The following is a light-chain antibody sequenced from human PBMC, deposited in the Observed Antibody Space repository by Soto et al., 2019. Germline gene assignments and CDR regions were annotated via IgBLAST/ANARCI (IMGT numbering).Light chain of an antibody. J-gene: IGLJ1*01. V-gene: IGLV2-18*02. CDR3: SSYTSSSTLYV. CDR1: STDFVGYNR. Sequence: QSALTQPPSVSGSPGQSVTISCTGTSTDFVGYNRVSWYQQPPGTAPKLMIYEVSKRPSGVPDRFSGSKSGNTASLTISGLQAEDEADYHCSSYTSSSTLYVFGTGTKVTVL. CDR2: EVS.